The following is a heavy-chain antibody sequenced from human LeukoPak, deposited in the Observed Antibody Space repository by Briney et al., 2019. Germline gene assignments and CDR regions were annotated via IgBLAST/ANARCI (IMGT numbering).Heavy chain of an antibody. V-gene: IGHV3-23*01. CDR1: DFTFANYA. CDR2: IKGSGSYA. Sequence: QPGGSLRLSCVGSDFTFANYAMTWVRLTPGKGLEWVSSIKGSGSYAMYADSVSGRFTTSRDNSRKTIFLQMTSLRAKDTAIYYCGRDPNGDYIGAFEFWGLGTLVSVSS. CDR3: GRDPNGDYIGAFEF. J-gene: IGHJ3*01. D-gene: IGHD4-17*01.